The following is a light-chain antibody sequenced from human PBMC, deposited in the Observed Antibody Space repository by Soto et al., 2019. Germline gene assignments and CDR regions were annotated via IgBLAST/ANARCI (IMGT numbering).Light chain of an antibody. CDR1: QSLLHSNGYNY. CDR2: LGS. CDR3: MQPLETRRT. J-gene: IGKJ3*01. V-gene: IGKV2-28*01. Sequence: VLTQSPLSLSVTPGEPASISCRSSQSLLHSNGYNYLDWYVQQPGQSPQLLIYLGSNRASGVPDRFYGSGSATDFTLKISRVEAGDVGVYYCMQPLETRRTFGHGTKVDL.